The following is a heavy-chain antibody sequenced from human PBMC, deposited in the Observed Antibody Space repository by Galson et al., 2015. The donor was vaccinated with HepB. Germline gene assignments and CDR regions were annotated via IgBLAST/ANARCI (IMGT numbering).Heavy chain of an antibody. D-gene: IGHD3-10*01. CDR2: ISYDGSNK. V-gene: IGHV3-30-3*01. J-gene: IGHJ6*02. CDR1: GFTFSSYA. CDR3: ASLAGPNYGSANYYGMDV. Sequence: SLRLSCAASGFTFSSYAMHWVRQAPGKGLEWVAVISYDGSNKYYADSVKGRFTISRDNSKNTLYLQMNSLRAEDTAVYYCASLAGPNYGSANYYGMDVWGQGTTVTVSS.